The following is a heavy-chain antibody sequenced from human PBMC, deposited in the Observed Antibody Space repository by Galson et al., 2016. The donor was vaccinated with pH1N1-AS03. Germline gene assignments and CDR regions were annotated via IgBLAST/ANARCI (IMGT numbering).Heavy chain of an antibody. V-gene: IGHV5-51*01. D-gene: IGHD2-15*01. Sequence: QSGAEVKKPGESLKISCQASGYIFSSYWIGWVRQRPGKGLEWMGIIWPADSDTKYSPSFQGQVTISVDTSLNTAYLQWSSLEASDTAMYFCARQKYFSGGSGFLDDDAFDMWGQGTLVTVSS. CDR3: ARQKYFSGGSGFLDDDAFDM. CDR2: IWPADSDT. CDR1: GYIFSSYW. J-gene: IGHJ3*02.